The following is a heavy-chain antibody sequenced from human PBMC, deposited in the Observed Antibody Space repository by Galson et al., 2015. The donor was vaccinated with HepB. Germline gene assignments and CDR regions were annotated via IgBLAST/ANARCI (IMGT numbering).Heavy chain of an antibody. J-gene: IGHJ4*02. Sequence: SLRLSCATSGFTFSNFFMSWVRQAPGKGLEWVSSISSSSNYTYYADSVRGRFTISRDDAKNSLSLQMNSLRAEDTAFYYCVTDSSGRHTFDFWGQGTLVTVSS. CDR2: ISSSSNYT. V-gene: IGHV3-21*01. CDR1: GFTFSNFF. D-gene: IGHD3-22*01. CDR3: VTDSSGRHTFDF.